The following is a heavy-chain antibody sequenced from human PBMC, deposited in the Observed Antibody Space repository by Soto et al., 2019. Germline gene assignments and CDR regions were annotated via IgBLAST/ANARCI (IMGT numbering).Heavy chain of an antibody. CDR3: ARVGTSYARRGLDV. D-gene: IGHD7-27*01. CDR1: GGAIDSGGYY. CDR2: IYYSGST. Sequence: SETLSLTCNVSGGAIDSGGYYWCWIRQHPGKGLEWIGYIYYSGSTYYNPSLKSRVSISIDTSKNQFSLELISVTAADMAVYYCARVGTSYARRGLDVWGQGTTVTVSS. J-gene: IGHJ6*02. V-gene: IGHV4-31*03.